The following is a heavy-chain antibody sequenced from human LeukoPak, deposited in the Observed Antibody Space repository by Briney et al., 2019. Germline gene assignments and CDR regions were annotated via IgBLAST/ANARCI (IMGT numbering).Heavy chain of an antibody. Sequence: GASVKVSCKASGYTFTGYYMHWVRQAPGQGLEWMGWINPNSGGTNYAQKFQGRVTMTRDTSISTAYMELSRLRSDDTAVYYCARSSSIARGNWFDPWGQGTLVTVSS. J-gene: IGHJ5*02. CDR2: INPNSGGT. V-gene: IGHV1-2*02. D-gene: IGHD2-2*01. CDR3: ARSSSIARGNWFDP. CDR1: GYTFTGYY.